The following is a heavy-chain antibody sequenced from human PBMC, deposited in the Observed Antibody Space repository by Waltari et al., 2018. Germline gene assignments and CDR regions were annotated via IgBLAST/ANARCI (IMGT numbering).Heavy chain of an antibody. Sequence: QVQLVQSGAEVKKPGSSVKVSCKASGGTFSRYAISWVRQAPGQGLEWMGRIIPILGTANYAQKFQGRVTITADESTSTAYMELSSLRSEDTAVYYCARGVAVPAARNWFDPWGQGTLVTVSS. CDR1: GGTFSRYA. D-gene: IGHD2-2*01. CDR3: ARGVAVPAARNWFDP. V-gene: IGHV1-69*15. J-gene: IGHJ5*02. CDR2: IIPILGTA.